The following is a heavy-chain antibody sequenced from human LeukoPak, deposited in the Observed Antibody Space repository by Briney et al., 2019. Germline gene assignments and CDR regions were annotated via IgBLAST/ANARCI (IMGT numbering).Heavy chain of an antibody. V-gene: IGHV3-66*01. CDR3: ARINVDTAIY. CDR1: GFTVSSSY. Sequence: PGGSLRLSCAASGFTVSSSYMSWVRQAPGKGLEWVSVIYSGGSTYYADSVKGRFTISRDNSKNTLYLQMNSLRAEDTAVYYCARINVDTAIYWGQGTLVTVSS. D-gene: IGHD5-18*01. J-gene: IGHJ4*02. CDR2: IYSGGST.